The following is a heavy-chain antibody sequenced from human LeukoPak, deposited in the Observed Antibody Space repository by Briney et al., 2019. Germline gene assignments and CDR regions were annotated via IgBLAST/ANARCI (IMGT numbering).Heavy chain of an antibody. D-gene: IGHD4-17*01. V-gene: IGHV4-59*01. J-gene: IGHJ4*02. CDR3: ARTGSTVTMLYPFDH. Sequence: PSETLSLTCTVSGGSIRSYYWSWIRQPPGKGLKWFGYIYYSGSTNYNPSLKSRVSISVDTSKNQFSLKLSSVTAADTAVYYCARTGSTVTMLYPFDHWGQGTLVTVSS. CDR2: IYYSGST. CDR1: GGSIRSYY.